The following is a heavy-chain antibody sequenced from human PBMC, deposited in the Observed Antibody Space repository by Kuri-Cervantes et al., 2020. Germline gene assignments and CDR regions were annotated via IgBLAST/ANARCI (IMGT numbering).Heavy chain of an antibody. CDR3: AKDTAYGSGPEANAFDI. CDR2: ISSSSSTI. D-gene: IGHD3-10*01. V-gene: IGHV3-48*04. CDR1: GFTFSSYS. J-gene: IGHJ3*02. Sequence: GESLKISRAASGFTFSSYSMNWVREAPGKGLEWVSSISSSSSTIYYAESVKGRFPIYSDNAKNFLYLQMNSLKAEDKALYYCAKDTAYGSGPEANAFDIWGQGTMVTVSS.